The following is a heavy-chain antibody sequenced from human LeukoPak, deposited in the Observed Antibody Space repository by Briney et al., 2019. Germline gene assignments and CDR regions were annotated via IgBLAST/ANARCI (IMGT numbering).Heavy chain of an antibody. CDR1: GGSISSSNW. CDR2: IYHSGST. J-gene: IGHJ6*03. CDR3: LYYMDV. V-gene: IGHV4-4*02. Sequence: SGTLSLTCAVSGGSISSSNWWRWVRQPPGKGLEWTGEIYHSGSTNYNPSLKSRVTISVDKSKNQFSLKLSSVTAEDTAVYYCLYYMDVWGKGTTVTVSS.